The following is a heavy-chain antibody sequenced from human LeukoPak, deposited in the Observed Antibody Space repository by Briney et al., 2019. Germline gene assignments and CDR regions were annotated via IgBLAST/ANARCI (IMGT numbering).Heavy chain of an antibody. CDR2: IYHSGST. D-gene: IGHD3-22*01. CDR1: GGSISSGGYS. CDR3: ARHPVTMRVVAYPNALDI. V-gene: IGHV4-30-2*01. J-gene: IGHJ3*02. Sequence: PSETLSLTCAVSGGSISSGGYSWSWIRQPPGKGLEWIGYIYHSGSTYYNPSLKSRVTISVDRSKNQFSLKLSSVTAADTAVYYCARHPVTMRVVAYPNALDIWGQGTMVTVSS.